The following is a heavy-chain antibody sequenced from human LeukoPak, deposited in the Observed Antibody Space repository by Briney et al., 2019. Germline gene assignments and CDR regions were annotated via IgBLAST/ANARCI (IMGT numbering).Heavy chain of an antibody. CDR3: ARDEMTTIKGHFDC. Sequence: GRSLRLSCAASGFTFDDYAMHWVRQAPGKGLEWVSGISWNSGSIGYADSVKGRFTISRDNAKNSLYLQMNCLRAEDTALYYCARDEMTTIKGHFDCWGQGTLVTVSS. V-gene: IGHV3-9*01. CDR2: ISWNSGSI. J-gene: IGHJ4*02. D-gene: IGHD5-24*01. CDR1: GFTFDDYA.